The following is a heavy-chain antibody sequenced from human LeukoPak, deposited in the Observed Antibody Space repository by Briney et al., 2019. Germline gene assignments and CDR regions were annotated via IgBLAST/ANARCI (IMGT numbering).Heavy chain of an antibody. D-gene: IGHD3-22*01. J-gene: IGHJ4*02. V-gene: IGHV1-8*03. CDR1: GYTFTSYD. CDR3: ARVVDSSGYYGGSYYFDY. CDR2: MNPNSGNT. Sequence: ASVKVSCKASGYTFTSYDINWVRQATGQGLEWMGWMNPNSGNTGYAQKFQGRVTITRNTSISTAYMELSSLRSEDTAVYYCARVVDSSGYYGGSYYFDYWGQGTLVTVSS.